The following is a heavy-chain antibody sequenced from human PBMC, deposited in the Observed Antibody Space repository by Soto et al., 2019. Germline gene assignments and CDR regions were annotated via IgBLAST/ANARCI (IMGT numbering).Heavy chain of an antibody. CDR3: AKATGPTVLRYFDWLPGRYYYYGMDV. V-gene: IGHV3-30*18. CDR2: ISYDGSNK. Sequence: GGSLRLSCTASGFTFSSYGMHWVRQAPGKGLEWVAVISYDGSNKYYADSVKGRFTISRDNSKNTLYLQMNSLRAEDTAVYYCAKATGPTVLRYFDWLPGRYYYYGMDVWGQGTTVTVSS. CDR1: GFTFSSYG. J-gene: IGHJ6*02. D-gene: IGHD3-9*01.